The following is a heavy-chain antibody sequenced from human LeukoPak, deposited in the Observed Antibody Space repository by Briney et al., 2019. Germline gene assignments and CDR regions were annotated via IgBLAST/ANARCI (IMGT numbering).Heavy chain of an antibody. CDR2: INPNTGAT. J-gene: IGHJ4*02. CDR1: RYTFTRYY. V-gene: IGHV1-2*02. D-gene: IGHD6-19*01. Sequence: ASVKVSCKPSRYTFTRYYWHWVRQAPGQGLEWMGWINPNTGATIYAEKFQGRVTMTRDTSIDTAYMEMRSLRSDDTAVYYCARGRVGSGWPPPCYFEFWGQGTLITVSS. CDR3: ARGRVGSGWPPPCYFEF.